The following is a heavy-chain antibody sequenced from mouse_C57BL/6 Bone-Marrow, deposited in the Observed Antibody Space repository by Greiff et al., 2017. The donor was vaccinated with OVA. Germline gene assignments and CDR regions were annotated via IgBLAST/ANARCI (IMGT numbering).Heavy chain of an antibody. J-gene: IGHJ3*01. CDR1: GYSFTGYY. CDR2: INPSTGGT. V-gene: IGHV1-42*01. D-gene: IGHD1-1*01. Sequence: EVKLQESGPELVKPGASVKISCKASGYSFTGYYMNWVKQSPEKSLEWIGEINPSTGGTTYNQKFKAKATLTVDTSSNTAYLQLSSLTSEDTAIYYCARETWYGSIAYWGQGTLVTVSA. CDR3: ARETWYGSIAY.